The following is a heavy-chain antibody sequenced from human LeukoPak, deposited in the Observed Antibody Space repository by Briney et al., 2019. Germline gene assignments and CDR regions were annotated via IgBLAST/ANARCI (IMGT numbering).Heavy chain of an antibody. V-gene: IGHV4-39*01. D-gene: IGHD2-15*01. Sequence: SETLSLTCIVSGGSISSSSYYWGWIRQPPGKGLEWIGSIYYSGSTYYNPSLKSRVTISVDTSKNQFSLKLSSVTAADTAVYYCARGYCSVGTCSAIGVFDYWGQGTLVTVSS. CDR1: GGSISSSSYY. CDR3: ARGYCSVGTCSAIGVFDY. J-gene: IGHJ4*02. CDR2: IYYSGST.